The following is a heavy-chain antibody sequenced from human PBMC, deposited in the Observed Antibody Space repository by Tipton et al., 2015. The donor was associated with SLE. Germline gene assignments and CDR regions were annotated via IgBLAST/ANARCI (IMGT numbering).Heavy chain of an antibody. V-gene: IGHV1-18*01. CDR2: ISAYNGNT. Sequence: QLVQSGAEVKKPGASVKVSCKASGYTFTSYGISWVRQAPGQGLEWMGWISAYNGNTNYAQKIQGRVTMTTDTSTSTAYMELRSLRSDDTAVYYCGSSHRGSEVADSWFGELTSCDPCGQGTPVTVCS. D-gene: IGHD3-10*01. J-gene: IGHJ5*02. CDR1: GYTFTSYG. CDR3: GSSHRGSEVADSWFGELTSCDP.